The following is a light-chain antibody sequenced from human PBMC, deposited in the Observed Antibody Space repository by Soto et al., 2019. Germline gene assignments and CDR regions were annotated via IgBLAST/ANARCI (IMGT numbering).Light chain of an antibody. V-gene: IGKV1-5*01. CDR2: DAS. CDR3: QQYNSYSKT. Sequence: DIQMPQSPSTLSASVGDRVTITCRASQSISSWLAWYQQKPGKAPKLLIYDASSLEGGVPSRFSGSGSGTEFTLTISSLQPDDFATYYCQQYNSYSKTFGQGTKVDIK. CDR1: QSISSW. J-gene: IGKJ1*01.